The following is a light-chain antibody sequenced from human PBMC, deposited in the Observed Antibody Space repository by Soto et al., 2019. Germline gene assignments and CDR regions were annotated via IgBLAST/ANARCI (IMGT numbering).Light chain of an antibody. J-gene: IGLJ1*01. CDR1: SSDVGGYNF. CDR2: EVS. V-gene: IGLV2-8*01. Sequence: QSALTQPPSASGSPGQSVTISCTGTSSDVGGYNFVSWCQEHPGKAPKLIIYEVSKRPSGVPDRFSGSKSGNTASLTVSGLQAEDEADYYCSSYAGSNNRYVFGTGTKVTVL. CDR3: SSYAGSNNRYV.